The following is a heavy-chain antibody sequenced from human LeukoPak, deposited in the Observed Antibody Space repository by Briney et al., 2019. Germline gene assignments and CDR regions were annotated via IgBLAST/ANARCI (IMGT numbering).Heavy chain of an antibody. CDR2: INHSGST. V-gene: IGHV4-34*01. J-gene: IGHJ5*02. Sequence: PSETLSLTCAVYGGSFSGYYWSWIRQPPGKGLEWIGEINHSGSTNYNPSLKRRVTISVDTSNNQFSHKLSSVTGADTAVYYCARARIAAAGISWFDPWGQGTLVTVSS. CDR1: GGSFSGYY. CDR3: ARARIAAAGISWFDP. D-gene: IGHD6-13*01.